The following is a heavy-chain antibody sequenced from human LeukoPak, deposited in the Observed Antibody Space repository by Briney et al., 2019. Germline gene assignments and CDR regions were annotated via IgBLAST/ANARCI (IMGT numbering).Heavy chain of an antibody. CDR2: INPNSGGT. J-gene: IGHJ4*02. Sequence: GASVKVSCKASGYTFTSYDITWVRQVSGQGLEWMGWINPNSGGTNYAQKFQGRVTMTRDTSISTTYMDLSRLRSDDTAVYYCARGSIVGATFDYFDYWGQGTLVTVSS. CDR3: ARGSIVGATFDYFDY. D-gene: IGHD1-26*01. V-gene: IGHV1-2*02. CDR1: GYTFTSYD.